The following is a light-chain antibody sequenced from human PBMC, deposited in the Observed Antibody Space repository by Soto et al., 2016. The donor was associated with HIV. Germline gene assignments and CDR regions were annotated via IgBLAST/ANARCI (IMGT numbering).Light chain of an antibody. J-gene: IGLJ2*01. Sequence: SYELTQPPSVSVAPRKTAKITCAGNNIGSKSSALVSAETRPGPLLVVYDDTDRPSGIPERFSGSNSGNTATLTISRVEAGDEADYYCQMWDSNTDHRIFGGGTKLTVL. CDR1: NIGSKS. V-gene: IGLV3-21*03. CDR2: DDT. CDR3: QMWDSNTDHRI.